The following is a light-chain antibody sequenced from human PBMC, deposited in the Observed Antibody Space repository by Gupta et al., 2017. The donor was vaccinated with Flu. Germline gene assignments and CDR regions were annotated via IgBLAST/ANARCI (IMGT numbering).Light chain of an antibody. J-gene: IGKJ1*01. CDR1: QSLGES. V-gene: IGKV1-5*03. CDR3: QQYETYPWT. CDR2: KAS. Sequence: DIQLTQSPPTLSASVGDRVTITCRASQSLGESLAWYQQKSGKAPKLILSKASTLETGVPSRFSGSGSETEFTLSVSSLQPDDVAIYFCQQYETYPWTFGPGTRVEVK.